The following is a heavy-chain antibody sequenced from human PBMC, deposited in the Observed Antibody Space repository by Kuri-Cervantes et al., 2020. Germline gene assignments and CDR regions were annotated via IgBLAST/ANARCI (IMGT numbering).Heavy chain of an antibody. CDR1: GYSISSGYY. D-gene: IGHD3-10*01. Sequence: SQTLSLTCAVSGYSISSGYYWGWIRQLPGKGLEWIGSIYHSGSTYYNPSLKSRVTISLDTSKNHFSLTLRSVTAADTAVYYCAKHLNVVRGVRGRSISSKNWFDPWGQGTRVTVSS. CDR3: AKHLNVVRGVRGRSISSKNWFDP. J-gene: IGHJ5*02. V-gene: IGHV4-38-2*01. CDR2: IYHSGST.